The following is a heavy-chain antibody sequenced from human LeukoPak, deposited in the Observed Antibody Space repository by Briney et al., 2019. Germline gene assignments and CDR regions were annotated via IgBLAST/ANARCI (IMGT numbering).Heavy chain of an antibody. V-gene: IGHV4-34*01. Sequence: SETLSLTCAVYGGSFSGYYWSWIRQPPGKGLEWIGEINHSGSTNYNPSLKSRVTISVETSKNQFSLKLSSVTAADTAVYYCARHDGGYCSGGSCFDYWGQGTLVTVSS. CDR2: INHSGST. J-gene: IGHJ4*02. D-gene: IGHD2-15*01. CDR3: ARHDGGYCSGGSCFDY. CDR1: GGSFSGYY.